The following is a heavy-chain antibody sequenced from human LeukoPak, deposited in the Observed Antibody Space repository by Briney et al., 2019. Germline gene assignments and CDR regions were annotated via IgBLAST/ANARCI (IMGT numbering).Heavy chain of an antibody. J-gene: IGHJ3*02. V-gene: IGHV4-34*01. D-gene: IGHD1-26*01. CDR2: INHSGST. CDR3: ARAEIGGDARI. CDR1: GGSFSGYY. Sequence: SETLSLTCAVYGGSFSGYYWSWIRQPPGKGLEWIGEINHSGSTNYNPSLKSRVTISVDTSKNQFSLKLSSVTAADTAVYYCARAEIGGDARIWGQGTMVTVSS.